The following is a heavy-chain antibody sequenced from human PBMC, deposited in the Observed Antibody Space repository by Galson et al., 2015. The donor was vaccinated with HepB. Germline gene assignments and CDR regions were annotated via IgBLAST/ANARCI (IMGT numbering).Heavy chain of an antibody. J-gene: IGHJ6*02. CDR2: LTWNSGSI. Sequence: SLRLSCAVSGFTFDDYAMHWVRQAPGKGLEWVSGLTWNSGSIGYADSVKGRFTISRDNAKNSLYLQMNSLRAEDTALYYCAKDKGTYYGSGRVSGMDVWGQGTTVTVSS. D-gene: IGHD3-10*01. CDR3: AKDKGTYYGSGRVSGMDV. CDR1: GFTFDDYA. V-gene: IGHV3-9*01.